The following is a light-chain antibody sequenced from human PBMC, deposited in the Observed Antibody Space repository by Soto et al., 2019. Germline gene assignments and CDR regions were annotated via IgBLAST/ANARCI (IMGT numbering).Light chain of an antibody. CDR1: QSVLYSSNNNNY. CDR2: WAS. J-gene: IGKJ1*01. CDR3: QQYYTPPVT. V-gene: IGKV4-1*01. Sequence: DIVMTQSPDSLAVSLGERATINCKSRQSVLYSSNNNNYLAWYQQKPGQPPKLLIYWASTRESGVPERFSGSGSGTDFTLTISSLQAEDVTVYYCQQYYTPPVTFGQVTKVEIK.